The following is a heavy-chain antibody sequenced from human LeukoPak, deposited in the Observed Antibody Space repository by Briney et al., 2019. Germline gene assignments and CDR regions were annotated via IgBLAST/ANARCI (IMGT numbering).Heavy chain of an antibody. D-gene: IGHD3-22*01. CDR1: GGSISSYY. CDR2: IYYSGST. CDR3: ARVSLLTMIDYGMDV. J-gene: IGHJ6*02. Sequence: PSETLSLTCTVSGGSISSYYWSWIRQPPGKGLEWIGYIYYSGSTNYNPSLKSRVTISVDTSKNQFSLKLSSVTAADTAVYYCARVSLLTMIDYGMDVWGQGTTVTVSS. V-gene: IGHV4-59*01.